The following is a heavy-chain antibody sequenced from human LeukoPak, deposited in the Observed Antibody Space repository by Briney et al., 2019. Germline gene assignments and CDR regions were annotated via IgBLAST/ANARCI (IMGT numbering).Heavy chain of an antibody. CDR3: ARTSYDYDSSGPFDY. D-gene: IGHD3-22*01. Sequence: LTGRSLRLSCAASGFTFSSYAMHWVRQAPGKGLEWVAVISYDGSNKYYADSVKGRFTISRDNSKNTLYLQMNSLRAEDTAVYYCARTSYDYDSSGPFDYWGQGTLVTVSS. CDR2: ISYDGSNK. V-gene: IGHV3-30-3*01. J-gene: IGHJ4*02. CDR1: GFTFSSYA.